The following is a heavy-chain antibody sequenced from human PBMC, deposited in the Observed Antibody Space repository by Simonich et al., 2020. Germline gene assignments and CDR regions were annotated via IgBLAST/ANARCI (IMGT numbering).Heavy chain of an antibody. V-gene: IGHV3-33*01. CDR1: GFTFSSYG. CDR3: ARERAAAGEAFDY. D-gene: IGHD6-13*01. Sequence: QVQLVESGGGVVQPGRSLRLSCAASGFTFSSYGMHWVRQAPDKGLEWEAVIWYDGSNKYYADSVKGRLTISRDNSKNTLYLQMNSLRAEDTAVYYCARERAAAGEAFDYWGQGTLVTVSS. J-gene: IGHJ4*02. CDR2: IWYDGSNK.